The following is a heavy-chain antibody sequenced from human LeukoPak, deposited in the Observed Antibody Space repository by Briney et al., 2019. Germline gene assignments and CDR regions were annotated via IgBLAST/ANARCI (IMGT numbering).Heavy chain of an antibody. CDR1: GFTVSSNY. J-gene: IGHJ4*02. D-gene: IGHD6-19*01. V-gene: IGHV3-53*01. CDR2: IYSGGST. Sequence: PGGSLRLSCGASGFTVSSNYMSWVRQAPGKGLEWVSVIYSGGSTYYADSVKGRFTISRDNSKNTLYLQMNSLRAEDTAVYYCAKSASGWPYYFDYWGQGTLVTVSS. CDR3: AKSASGWPYYFDY.